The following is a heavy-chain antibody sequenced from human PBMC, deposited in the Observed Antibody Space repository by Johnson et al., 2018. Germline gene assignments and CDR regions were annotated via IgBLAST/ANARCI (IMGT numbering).Heavy chain of an antibody. Sequence: QVQLVQSGGGVVQPGRSLRLSCAASGFTFSSYAMHWVRQAPGKGLEWVAVISYDGSNKYYAESVKGRFTISRDNSKNTLYLEMNSQRAEDTAVYYCANLGGVGPVIPGGFDIGGQGTRVTVSS. CDR2: ISYDGSNK. D-gene: IGHD3-3*01. CDR1: GFTFSSYA. V-gene: IGHV3-30-3*01. CDR3: ANLGGVGPVIPGGFDI. J-gene: IGHJ3*02.